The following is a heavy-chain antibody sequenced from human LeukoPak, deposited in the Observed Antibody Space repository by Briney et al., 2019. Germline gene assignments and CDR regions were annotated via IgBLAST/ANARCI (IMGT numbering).Heavy chain of an antibody. J-gene: IGHJ1*01. Sequence: GGSLRLSCVASGFTFSSYAMSWVRQAPGKGLEWVSAISGSGVTTHYAGSVKGRFSISRDNSKNTLYLQMNSLRAEDTALYYCAKRVVVGATSPYSDFQDWGQGTLVTVSS. CDR1: GFTFSSYA. CDR3: AKRVVVGATSPYSDFQD. CDR2: ISGSGVTT. D-gene: IGHD1-26*01. V-gene: IGHV3-23*01.